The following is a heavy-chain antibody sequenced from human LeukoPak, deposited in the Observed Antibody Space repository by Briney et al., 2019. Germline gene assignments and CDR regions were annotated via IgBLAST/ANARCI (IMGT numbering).Heavy chain of an antibody. CDR3: AKDVNGSYATDYYYYYGMDV. D-gene: IGHD1-26*01. Sequence: QSGGSLRLSCAASGFTFSSYGMHWVRQAPGKGLEWVAVIWYDGSNKYYADSVKGRFTISRDNSKNTLYLQMNSLRAEDTAVYYCAKDVNGSYATDYYYYYGMDVWGQGTTVTVSS. CDR1: GFTFSSYG. J-gene: IGHJ6*02. CDR2: IWYDGSNK. V-gene: IGHV3-33*06.